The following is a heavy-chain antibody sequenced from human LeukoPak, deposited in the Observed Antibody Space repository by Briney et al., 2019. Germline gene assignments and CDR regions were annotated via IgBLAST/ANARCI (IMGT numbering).Heavy chain of an antibody. CDR1: GGTFSSYA. CDR2: IIPILGIA. J-gene: IGHJ6*02. D-gene: IGHD3-3*01. Sequence: SVKVSCKASGGTFSSYAISWVRQAPGQGLEWMGRIIPILGIANYAQKFQGRVTITADKSTSTAYMELSSLRSEDTAVYYCLKGVDEGYYYYYCMDVWGQGTTVTVSS. V-gene: IGHV1-69*04. CDR3: LKGVDEGYYYYYCMDV.